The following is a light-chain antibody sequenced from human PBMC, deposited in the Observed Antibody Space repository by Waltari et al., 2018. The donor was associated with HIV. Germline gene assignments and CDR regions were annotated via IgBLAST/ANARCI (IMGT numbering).Light chain of an antibody. CDR2: GAS. J-gene: IGKJ1*01. V-gene: IGKV3D-7*01. CDR3: QQDYNSPGT. CDR1: QRVDSTF. Sequence: EVVLTQSPATLSLSPGETATLSCRPSQRVDSTFLSWYQQKPGQAPRLLIYGASTRVSGISPRFSGSGSGTDFTLTISSLYPEDFAVYYCQQDYNSPGTFGQGTRVEIK.